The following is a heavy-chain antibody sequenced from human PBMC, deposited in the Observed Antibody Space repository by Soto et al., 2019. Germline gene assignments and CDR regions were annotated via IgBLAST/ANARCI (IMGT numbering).Heavy chain of an antibody. CDR2: IYYSGST. V-gene: IGHV4-59*01. CDR1: GGSISSYY. J-gene: IGHJ6*02. D-gene: IGHD3-3*01. Sequence: PSETLSLTCTVSGGSISSYYWSWIRQPPGKGLEWIGYIYYSGSTNYNPSLKSRVTISVDTSKNQFSLKLSSVTAADTAVYYCARYYDFWSGYYDPGYYYYGMDVWGQGTTVTVSS. CDR3: ARYYDFWSGYYDPGYYYYGMDV.